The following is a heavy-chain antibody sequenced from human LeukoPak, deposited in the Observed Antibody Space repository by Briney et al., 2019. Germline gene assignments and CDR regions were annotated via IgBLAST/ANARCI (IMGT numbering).Heavy chain of an antibody. CDR1: GFTFSSYW. J-gene: IGHJ4*02. CDR3: AGDKTTGGWYEFDY. V-gene: IGHV3-74*01. CDR2: INSDGSST. D-gene: IGHD6-19*01. Sequence: GGSLRLSCAASGFTFSSYWMHWVRQAPGKGLVWVSRINSDGSSTTYADSVKGRFTISRDNAKNTLYLQMNSLRAEDTAVYYCAGDKTTGGWYEFDYWGQGTLVTVSS.